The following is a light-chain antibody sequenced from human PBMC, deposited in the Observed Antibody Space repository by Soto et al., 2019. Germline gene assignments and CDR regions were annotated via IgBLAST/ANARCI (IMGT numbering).Light chain of an antibody. V-gene: IGKV3-11*01. CDR1: QSVSSY. Sequence: EIVLTQSPATLSLSPGERATLSCRASQSVSSYLAWYQHKPGQAPRLLISDASNRATGIPARFSGSGSGTDFTLTISRLEPEDFAVYYCQQRSNWLRTFGQGTKVEIK. CDR3: QQRSNWLRT. J-gene: IGKJ1*01. CDR2: DAS.